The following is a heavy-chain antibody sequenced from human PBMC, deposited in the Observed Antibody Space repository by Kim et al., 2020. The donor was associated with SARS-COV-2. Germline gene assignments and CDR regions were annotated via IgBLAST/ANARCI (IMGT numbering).Heavy chain of an antibody. Sequence: GGSLRLSCAASGFNFSPYPMTWVRQAPGKGLDWVSYISGDSTTIYYAESVKGRFTISRDNAKNSLYLQMNSLSEEDTAGYYCARDMGITGADDSWGQGTQVTLSS. D-gene: IGHD6-13*01. V-gene: IGHV3-48*02. CDR2: ISGDSTTI. J-gene: IGHJ4*02. CDR1: GFNFSPYP. CDR3: ARDMGITGADDS.